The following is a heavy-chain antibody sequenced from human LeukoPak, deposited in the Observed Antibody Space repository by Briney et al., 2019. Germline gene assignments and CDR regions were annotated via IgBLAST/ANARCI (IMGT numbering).Heavy chain of an antibody. D-gene: IGHD3-10*01. J-gene: IGHJ5*02. CDR2: ISYDGSNK. Sequence: PGGSLRLSCAASGFTFSSYAMHWVRQAPGKGLEWVAVISYDGSNKYYADSVKGRFTISRDNSKNTLYLQMNSLRAEDTAVYYCARDAHYGSGSYHPFDPWGQGTLATVSS. CDR1: GFTFSSYA. V-gene: IGHV3-30-3*01. CDR3: ARDAHYGSGSYHPFDP.